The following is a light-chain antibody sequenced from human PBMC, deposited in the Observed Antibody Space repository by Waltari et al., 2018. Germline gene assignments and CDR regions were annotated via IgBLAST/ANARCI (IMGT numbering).Light chain of an antibody. CDR2: EDN. Sequence: SFELPQPPSVSVSPGQTATIPCSAPILRHNTSCWYQQKPGQSPVLVIYEDNKRPSGIPERFSGSNSGNTATLTISGTQSLDEADYYCQAWDSNTVFGGGTKLTVL. J-gene: IGLJ3*02. V-gene: IGLV3-1*01. CDR3: QAWDSNTV. CDR1: ILRHNT.